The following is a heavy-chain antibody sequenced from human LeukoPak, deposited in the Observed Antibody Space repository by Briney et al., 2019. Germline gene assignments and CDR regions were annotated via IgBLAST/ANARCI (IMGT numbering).Heavy chain of an antibody. CDR1: GFTFSSYE. Sequence: GGSLRLSCAASGFTFSSYEMNWVRQAPGKGLEWVSYISSSGSTIYYADSVKGRFTISRDNAKNSLYLQMNSLRAEDTAVYYCARATRAWYSRGHRLDYWGQGTLVTVSS. D-gene: IGHD6-19*01. CDR3: ARATRAWYSRGHRLDY. V-gene: IGHV3-48*03. CDR2: ISSSGSTI. J-gene: IGHJ4*02.